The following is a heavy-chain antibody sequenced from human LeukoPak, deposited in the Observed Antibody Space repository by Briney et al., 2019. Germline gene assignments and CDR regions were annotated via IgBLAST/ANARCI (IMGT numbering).Heavy chain of an antibody. D-gene: IGHD3-22*01. CDR3: AKDHESDGYPCLDH. Sequence: GGSLRLSCAASGFTFSRLAMTRVRQAPGKGLEWVSTISASGPYYADAVRGRFTISRDNSRNTLSLQMDSLRAEDTAVYYCAKDHESDGYPCLDHWGLGTLVTVSS. CDR2: ISASGP. CDR1: GFTFSRLA. J-gene: IGHJ4*02. V-gene: IGHV3-23*01.